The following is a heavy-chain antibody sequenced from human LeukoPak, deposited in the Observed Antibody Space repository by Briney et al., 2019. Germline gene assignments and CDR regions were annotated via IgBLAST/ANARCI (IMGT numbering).Heavy chain of an antibody. J-gene: IGHJ4*02. CDR2: INHSGST. CDR3: ARGPKWLRQYYFDY. CDR1: GGSFSGYY. V-gene: IGHV4-34*01. Sequence: SETLSLTCAVYGGSFSGYYWSWIRQPPGKGLEWIGEINHSGSTNYNPSLKSRVTISVDTSKNQFSLKLSSVTAAATAVYYCARGPKWLRQYYFDYWGQGTLVTVSS. D-gene: IGHD5-12*01.